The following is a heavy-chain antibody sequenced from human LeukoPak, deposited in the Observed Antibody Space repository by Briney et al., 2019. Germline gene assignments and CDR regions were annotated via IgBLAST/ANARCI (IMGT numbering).Heavy chain of an antibody. Sequence: SVHVSCTASGGTFSSYAITWVRQAPCKGLEWMGGLTPMMNTTQYAQKFQGRVAITADESTSTGYMEVSSLRSEDTAVYYCAIFQGTYGDNENDYWGQGTLVTVSS. V-gene: IGHV1-69*13. J-gene: IGHJ4*02. CDR2: LTPMMNTT. D-gene: IGHD4-17*01. CDR1: GGTFSSYA. CDR3: AIFQGTYGDNENDY.